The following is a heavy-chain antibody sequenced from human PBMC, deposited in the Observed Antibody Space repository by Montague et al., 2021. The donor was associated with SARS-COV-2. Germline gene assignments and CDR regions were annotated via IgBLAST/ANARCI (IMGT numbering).Heavy chain of an antibody. CDR3: ARHALGYFDWLNEGYFDY. J-gene: IGHJ4*02. CDR2: IYYSGST. CDR1: GGSISSYY. V-gene: IGHV4-59*08. Sequence: SETLSLTCTVSGGSISSYYWSWIRQPPGKGLEWIGYIYYSGSTNYNPSLKSRVTISVDTSKNQFSLKLSSVTAADTAVYYCARHALGYFDWLNEGYFDYWGQGTLVTASP. D-gene: IGHD3-9*01.